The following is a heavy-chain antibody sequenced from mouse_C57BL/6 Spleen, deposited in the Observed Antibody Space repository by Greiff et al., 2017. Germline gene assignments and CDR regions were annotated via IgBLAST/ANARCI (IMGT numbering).Heavy chain of an antibody. CDR2: ISDGGSYT. Sequence: EVQLVESGGGLVKPGGSLKLSCAASGFTFSSYAMSWVRQTPEKRLEWVATISDGGSYTYYPDNVKGRFTISRDNAKNNLYLQMSHLKSEDTAMYYCARGGACITTVVSYYAMDYWGQGTSVTVSS. J-gene: IGHJ4*01. CDR1: GFTFSSYA. CDR3: ARGGACITTVVSYYAMDY. D-gene: IGHD1-1*01. V-gene: IGHV5-4*01.